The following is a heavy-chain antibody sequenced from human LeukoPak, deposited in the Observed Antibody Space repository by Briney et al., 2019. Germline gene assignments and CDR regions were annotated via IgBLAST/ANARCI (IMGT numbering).Heavy chain of an antibody. D-gene: IGHD1-26*01. CDR1: GFTFSSYG. Sequence: GGSLRLSCAASGFTFSSYGMHWVRQAPGKGLEWVAFIRYEGSNKYYADSVKGRFTISRDNSKNTLYLQMNSLRAEDTAVYYCAKDRGSGIVGAWGQGTLVTVSS. V-gene: IGHV3-30*02. J-gene: IGHJ5*02. CDR2: IRYEGSNK. CDR3: AKDRGSGIVGA.